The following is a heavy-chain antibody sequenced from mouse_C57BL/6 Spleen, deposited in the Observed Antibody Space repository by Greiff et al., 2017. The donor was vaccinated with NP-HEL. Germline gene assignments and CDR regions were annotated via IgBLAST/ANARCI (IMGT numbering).Heavy chain of an antibody. Sequence: VQLQQSGAELVKPGASVKLSCKASGYTFTSYWMHWVKQRPGRGLEWIGRIDPNSGGTKYNEKFKSKATLTVDTPSSTAYMQLSSLTSEDSAVYYCARACYDGYYGWFAYWGQGTLVTVSA. CDR2: IDPNSGGT. CDR1: GYTFTSYW. V-gene: IGHV1-72*01. CDR3: ARACYDGYYGWFAY. D-gene: IGHD2-3*01. J-gene: IGHJ3*01.